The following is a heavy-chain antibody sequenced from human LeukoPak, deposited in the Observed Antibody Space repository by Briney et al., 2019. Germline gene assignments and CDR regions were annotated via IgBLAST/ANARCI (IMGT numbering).Heavy chain of an antibody. CDR2: ISYSGST. D-gene: IGHD2-8*01. J-gene: IGHJ4*02. Sequence: PSETLSLTCTVSGGSISDSYWTWIRQPPGTGLEWIGYISYSGSTNYNPSLKSRVTISVDASKNQFSLKLSSVTAADTAVYYCAKNEGRYDGVSRYITTADYWGQGTLVTVSS. V-gene: IGHV4-59*01. CDR3: AKNEGRYDGVSRYITTADY. CDR1: GGSISDSY.